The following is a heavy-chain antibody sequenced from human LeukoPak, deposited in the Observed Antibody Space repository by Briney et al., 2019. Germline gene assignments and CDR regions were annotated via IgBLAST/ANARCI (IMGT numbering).Heavy chain of an antibody. CDR1: GFTLSFYS. J-gene: IGHJ4*02. V-gene: IGHV3-48*04. CDR2: ISSSSSNI. CDR3: AREKSNWGYDY. Sequence: GGSLRLSCTASGFTLSFYSMNWVRQAPGKGLEWVSHISSSSSNIFYADSVKGRFTISRDNAQNSLYLHMNSLRADDTAVYYCAREKSNWGYDYWGQGTLATVSS. D-gene: IGHD7-27*01.